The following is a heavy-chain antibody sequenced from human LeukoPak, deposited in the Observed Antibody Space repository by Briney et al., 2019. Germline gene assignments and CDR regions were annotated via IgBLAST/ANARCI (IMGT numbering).Heavy chain of an antibody. CDR1: GFTFSSYW. J-gene: IGHJ3*02. D-gene: IGHD6-13*01. CDR3: ARSLLVQIAAACEDI. CDR2: IKQDGSEK. Sequence: GGSLRLSCAASGFTFSSYWMSWVRQAPGKGLEWVANIKQDGSEKYYVDSVKGRFTISRDNAKNSLYLQMNSLRAEDTAVYYCARSLLVQIAAACEDIWGQGTMVTVSS. V-gene: IGHV3-7*03.